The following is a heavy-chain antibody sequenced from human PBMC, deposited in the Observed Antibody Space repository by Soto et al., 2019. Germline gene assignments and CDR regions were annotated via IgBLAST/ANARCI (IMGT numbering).Heavy chain of an antibody. CDR3: AKALSSSPVGNWFDP. CDR1: GFTFSSYA. J-gene: IGHJ5*02. CDR2: ISGSGGST. Sequence: PGGSLRLSCAASGFTFSSYAMSWVRQAPGKGLEWVSAISGSGGSTYYADSVKGRFTISRDNSKNTLYLQMNSLRAEDTAVYYCAKALSSSPVGNWFDPWGQGTLVTVSS. D-gene: IGHD6-13*01. V-gene: IGHV3-23*01.